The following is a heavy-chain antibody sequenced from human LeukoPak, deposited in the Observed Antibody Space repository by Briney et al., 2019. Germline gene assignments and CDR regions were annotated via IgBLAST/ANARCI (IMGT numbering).Heavy chain of an antibody. V-gene: IGHV4-30-4*01. CDR3: ARLVGYYSRGSCYHFDY. J-gene: IGHJ4*02. D-gene: IGHD2-15*01. CDR2: IYYSGTT. CDR1: GGSISSGDDY. Sequence: SQTLSLTCTVSGGSISSGDDYWSWIRPPPGKGLEWIGYIYYSGTTYYNPSLKSRASISVDTSKNQFSLKLSPVTAADMALYFCARLVGYYSRGSCYHFDYWGQGSLVTVSS.